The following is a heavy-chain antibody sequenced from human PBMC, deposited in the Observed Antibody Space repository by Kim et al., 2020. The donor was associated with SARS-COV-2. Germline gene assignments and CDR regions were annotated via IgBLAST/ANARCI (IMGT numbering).Heavy chain of an antibody. Sequence: ASVKVSCKASGYTFTSYAMNWVRQAPGQGLEWMGWINTNTGNPTYAQGFTGRFVFSLDTSVSTAYLQISSLKAEDTAVYYCARDPLNTAMAKLDYWGQGTLVTVSS. V-gene: IGHV7-4-1*02. CDR3: ARDPLNTAMAKLDY. D-gene: IGHD5-18*01. CDR2: INTNTGNP. J-gene: IGHJ4*02. CDR1: GYTFTSYA.